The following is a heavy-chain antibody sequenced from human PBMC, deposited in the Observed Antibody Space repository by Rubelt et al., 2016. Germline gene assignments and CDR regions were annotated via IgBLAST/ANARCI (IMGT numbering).Heavy chain of an antibody. CDR2: IRSKANSYGT. CDR1: GFTFSGSA. J-gene: IGHJ5*02. D-gene: IGHD1-26*01. Sequence: EVQLVESGGGLVNPGGSLKLSCAASGFTFSGSAMHWVRQASGKGLEWVGRIRSKANSYGTAYAASVKGRFTISRDDSKNTAYLQMNSLKTEDTAVYYCTGGELRYDILFDPWGQGTLVTVSS. CDR3: TGGELRYDILFDP. V-gene: IGHV3-73*01.